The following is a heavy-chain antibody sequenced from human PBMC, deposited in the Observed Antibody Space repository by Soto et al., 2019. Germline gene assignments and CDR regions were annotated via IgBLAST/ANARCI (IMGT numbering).Heavy chain of an antibody. D-gene: IGHD3-10*01. CDR3: ARVPRGVYYGMDV. J-gene: IGHJ6*02. V-gene: IGHV1-2*04. CDR2: INPNSGTT. CDR1: GYTFTDYY. Sequence: QVQLVQSGAEVKKPGASVKVSCKASGYTFTDYYMHWVRQAPGQRLEWMGWINPNSGTTNYAQKFQGWATRTRDTSIATGYMEVSRLRSDDTAVYYCARVPRGVYYGMDVWGQGTTVTVSS.